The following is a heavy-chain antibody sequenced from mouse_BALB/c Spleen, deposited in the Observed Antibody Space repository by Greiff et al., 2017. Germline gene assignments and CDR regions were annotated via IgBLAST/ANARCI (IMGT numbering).Heavy chain of an antibody. J-gene: IGHJ2*01. CDR3: AIWDGY. D-gene: IGHD4-1*01. V-gene: IGHV14-3*02. CDR1: GFNIKDTY. Sequence: EVQGVESGAELVKPGASVKLSCTASGFNIKDTYMHWVKQRPEQGLEWIGRIDPANGNTKYDPKFQGKATITADTSSNTAYLQLSSLTSEDTAVYYCAIWDGYWGQGTTLTVSS. CDR2: IDPANGNT.